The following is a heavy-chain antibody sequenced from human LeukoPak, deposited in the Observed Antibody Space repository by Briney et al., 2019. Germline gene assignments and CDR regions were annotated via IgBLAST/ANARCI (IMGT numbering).Heavy chain of an antibody. CDR2: ISSTSSTI. D-gene: IGHD6-13*01. Sequence: GGSLRLSCAASGFTFSTYSMNWVRQAPGKGLEWVSYISSTSSTISYADSVKGRFTISRDNAKNSLYLQMNSLRAEDTAVYYCARDLYSSSWAPDYWGQGTLVTVSS. CDR3: ARDLYSSSWAPDY. J-gene: IGHJ4*02. CDR1: GFTFSTYS. V-gene: IGHV3-48*01.